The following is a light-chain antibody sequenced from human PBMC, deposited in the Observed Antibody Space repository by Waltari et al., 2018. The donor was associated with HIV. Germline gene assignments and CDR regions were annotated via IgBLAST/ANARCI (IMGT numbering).Light chain of an antibody. Sequence: QSALTQPASVSGFPGQTINISCTGISTDSRFYQHVSWYQQHPGGVPRLIIYDIDSRPSGISDHFSGSRSGDSASLTISGLQSGDEAHYFCASNRLDSTLVFGGGTKLTIL. CDR2: DID. V-gene: IGLV2-14*03. J-gene: IGLJ2*01. CDR1: STDSRFYQH. CDR3: ASNRLDSTLV.